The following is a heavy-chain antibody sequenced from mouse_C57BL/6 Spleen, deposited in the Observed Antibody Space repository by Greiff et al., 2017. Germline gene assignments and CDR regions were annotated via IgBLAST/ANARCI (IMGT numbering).Heavy chain of an antibody. CDR1: GFTFSDDG. J-gene: IGHJ4*01. CDR3: ARSGDYYGRSDGEDAMDC. V-gene: IGHV5-17*01. Sequence: EVQLVESGGGLVKPGGSLKLSCAASGFTFSDDGMHWVRQAPEKGLEWVAYISSGSSTIYYADTVKGRFTISRDNAKNTLFLQMPSLRSEDTAMYDCARSGDYYGRSDGEDAMDCWGQGTSVTVSS. D-gene: IGHD1-1*01. CDR2: ISSGSSTI.